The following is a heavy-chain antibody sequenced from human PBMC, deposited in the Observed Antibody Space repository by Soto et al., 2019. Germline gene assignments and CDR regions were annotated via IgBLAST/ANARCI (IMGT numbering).Heavy chain of an antibody. V-gene: IGHV3-11*01. Sequence: QVQLVESGGGLVKSGGSLRLSCEASGCSFSDYYMSWIRQAPGKGLEWVSYISNSGSAIYYADSVKGRFTLSRDNAKKSLYLQMNSLRVEDTAVYYCGSRRGYCTGGTCDFDYWGQGTLVTVSS. CDR1: GCSFSDYY. J-gene: IGHJ4*02. CDR2: ISNSGSAI. CDR3: GSRRGYCTGGTCDFDY. D-gene: IGHD2-15*01.